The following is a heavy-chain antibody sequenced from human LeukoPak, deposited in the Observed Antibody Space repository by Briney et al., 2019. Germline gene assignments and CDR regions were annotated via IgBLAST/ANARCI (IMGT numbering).Heavy chain of an antibody. CDR3: ARDSNLEYSSSRGLGR. CDR2: IYASEST. J-gene: IGHJ4*02. Sequence: SQTLSLTCPVSARSISSVSSYWSWILQPAGKGLEWIGRIYASESTYYNPSPKSRVTMSVDTAKSKFTLRLTTLTTPATAADHCARDSNLEYSSSRGLGRWGQGTLVSVSS. CDR1: ARSISSVSSY. D-gene: IGHD6-6*01. V-gene: IGHV4-61*02.